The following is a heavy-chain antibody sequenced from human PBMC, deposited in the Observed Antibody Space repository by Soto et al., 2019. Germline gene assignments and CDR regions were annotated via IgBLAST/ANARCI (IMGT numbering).Heavy chain of an antibody. CDR2: IWYDGNNR. Sequence: GGSLRLSCAASGFIFSSYGMHWVRQAPGKGLEWVALIWYDGNNRYYADSVKGRFTVSRDNSKNTLYLQMNSLRAEDTAVYYCAKYYYYDSGGYYPFDYWGQGTLVTVSS. J-gene: IGHJ4*02. CDR1: GFIFSSYG. D-gene: IGHD3-22*01. CDR3: AKYYYYDSGGYYPFDY. V-gene: IGHV3-33*06.